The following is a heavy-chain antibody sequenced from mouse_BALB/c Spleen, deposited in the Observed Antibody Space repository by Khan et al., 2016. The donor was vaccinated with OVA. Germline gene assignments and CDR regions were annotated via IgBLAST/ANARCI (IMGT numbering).Heavy chain of an antibody. CDR3: ARQPGYHYCIFDY. CDR1: GFSLTNYG. J-gene: IGHJ4*01. D-gene: IGHD1-2*01. Sequence: QVQLKESGPGLVAPSQSLSITCTISGFSLTNYGVHWIRQPPGKGLEWLVVIWRDGSATYNSALKSSLNNSKNNAKNQVFLKMNRLQTDDAAMYYCARQPGYHYCIFDYWGQGTSVTVSS. V-gene: IGHV2-6-1*01. CDR2: IWRDGSA.